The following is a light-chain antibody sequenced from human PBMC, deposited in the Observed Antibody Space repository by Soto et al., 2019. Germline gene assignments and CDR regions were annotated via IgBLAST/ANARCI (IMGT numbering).Light chain of an antibody. CDR1: SSNIGSNY. J-gene: IGLJ2*01. CDR2: MNN. CDR3: AAWDDSLSGVV. V-gene: IGLV1-47*01. Sequence: QLVLTQPPSASGTPGQRVTISCSGSSSNIGSNYVYWYQQLPGTAPKLLIYMNNQRPSGVTDRFSGSKSGTSASLAISGLRCEDEADYYCAAWDDSLSGVVFGVGTKLTVL.